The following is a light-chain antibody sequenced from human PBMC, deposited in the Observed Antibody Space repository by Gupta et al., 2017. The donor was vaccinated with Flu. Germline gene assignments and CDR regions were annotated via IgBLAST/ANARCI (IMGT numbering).Light chain of an antibody. CDR1: SSDVGAYTY. Sequence: QSALTQPRSVSGSPGQSVTISFTGSSSDVGAYTYVSWYQQHTGKAPRLILYDVNKRPSGVPDRFSASKSGITASLTISVLQAEDEADYHCSSYAGANTWVFGGGTKLTVL. J-gene: IGLJ3*02. CDR3: SSYAGANTWV. CDR2: DVN. V-gene: IGLV2-11*01.